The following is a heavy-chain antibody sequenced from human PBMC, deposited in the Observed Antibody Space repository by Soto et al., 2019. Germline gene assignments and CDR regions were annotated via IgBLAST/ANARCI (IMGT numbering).Heavy chain of an antibody. CDR1: GGTFSSYA. D-gene: IGHD3-22*01. J-gene: IGHJ4*02. Sequence: QVQLVQSGAEVKKPGSSVKVSCKASGGTFSSYAISWVRQAPGQGLEWMGGIIPIFGTANYAQKFQGRVRISADESTSTAYMELSSLRSEDTAVYYCARGKRYYDSSGYFLGPIYYFDYWGQGTLVTVSS. CDR2: IIPIFGTA. V-gene: IGHV1-69*12. CDR3: ARGKRYYDSSGYFLGPIYYFDY.